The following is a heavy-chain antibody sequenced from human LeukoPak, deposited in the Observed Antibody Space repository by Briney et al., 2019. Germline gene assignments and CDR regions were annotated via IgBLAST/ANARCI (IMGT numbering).Heavy chain of an antibody. CDR3: ARHSSPLDY. CDR1: GYSFTSYW. D-gene: IGHD2-15*01. Sequence: PGESLKISCKGSGYSFTSYWIGWVRRMPGKGLERMGIIYPGDSDTRYSPSFQGQVTISADKSISTAYLQWSSLKASDAAMYYRARHSSPLDYWGQGTLVTVSS. CDR2: IYPGDSDT. V-gene: IGHV5-51*01. J-gene: IGHJ4*02.